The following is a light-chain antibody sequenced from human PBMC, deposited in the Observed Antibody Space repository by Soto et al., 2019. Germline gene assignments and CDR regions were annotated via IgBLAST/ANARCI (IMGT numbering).Light chain of an antibody. J-gene: IGKJ1*01. CDR3: QQYDDSSRT. CDR1: QTISSSY. V-gene: IGKV3-20*01. CDR2: GIS. Sequence: EIVLTQSPGTLSLSPGERATLSCRASQTISSSYLAWYQQKPGQAPRLVIYGISNRAPGIPDRFRGSGSGTDFTLSISRLEPEDFAVYYCQQYDDSSRTFGLGTKVEIK.